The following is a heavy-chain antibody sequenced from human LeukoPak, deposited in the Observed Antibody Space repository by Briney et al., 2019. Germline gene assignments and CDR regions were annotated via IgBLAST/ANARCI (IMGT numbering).Heavy chain of an antibody. CDR1: GFSFRTHW. CDR2: TNTDGSIT. V-gene: IGHV3-74*01. J-gene: IGHJ5*02. D-gene: IGHD1-26*01. Sequence: GGSLRLSCSASGFSFRTHWMHLVRQIPGTGLMWVSRTNTDGSITDYADSVKGRFTISRDNAKDTLYLQMNSLRPEDTAVYYCGRDLGGRGGAWGQGTLVTVSS. CDR3: GRDLGGRGGA.